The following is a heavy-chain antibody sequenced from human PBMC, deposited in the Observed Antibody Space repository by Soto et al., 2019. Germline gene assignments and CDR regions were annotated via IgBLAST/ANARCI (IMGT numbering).Heavy chain of an antibody. Sequence: TSETLSLTCNVSGCSISSYYWSWIRQSPGKGLEFIGSIYYSGSTNYNPSLKSRVTISVDTAKNQFSLKLSSVTAADTAVYYCARDGMSTAFDYWGRGTQVTVSS. CDR3: ARDGMSTAFDY. V-gene: IGHV4-59*01. D-gene: IGHD5-18*01. CDR1: GCSISSYY. J-gene: IGHJ4*02. CDR2: IYYSGST.